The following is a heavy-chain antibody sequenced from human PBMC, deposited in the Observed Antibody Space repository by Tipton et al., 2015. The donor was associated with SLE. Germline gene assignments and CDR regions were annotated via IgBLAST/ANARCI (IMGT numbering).Heavy chain of an antibody. Sequence: TLSLTCTVSGGSISSHYWSWIRQPPGKGPEWIGHMSDSGDTNYNPSLKSRVTISVDTSKNQFSLKLSSVTAADTAVYYCARDRMDRDAFDLWGQGTLVTISS. J-gene: IGHJ3*01. CDR3: ARDRMDRDAFDL. V-gene: IGHV4-59*11. CDR1: GGSISSHY. CDR2: MSDSGDT. D-gene: IGHD3/OR15-3a*01.